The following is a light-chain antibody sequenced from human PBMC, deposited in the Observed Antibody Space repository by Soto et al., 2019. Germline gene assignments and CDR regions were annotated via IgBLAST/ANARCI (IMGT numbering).Light chain of an antibody. CDR2: EVT. CDR1: SSDVGAYIY. J-gene: IGLJ1*01. V-gene: IGLV2-14*01. CDR3: CSYTCSRTYV. Sequence: QSALTQPASVSGSPGQSITISCTGTSSDVGAYIYVSWYQHHPGKAPKLMIYEVTNRPSGVSDRFSGSKSGNTASLTVSGLQAEDEADYYCCSYTCSRTYVFGTGAKVGVL.